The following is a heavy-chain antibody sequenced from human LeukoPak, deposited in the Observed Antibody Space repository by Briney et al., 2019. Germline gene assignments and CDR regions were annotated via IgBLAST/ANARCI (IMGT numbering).Heavy chain of an antibody. V-gene: IGHV4-34*01. D-gene: IGHD6-13*01. CDR2: TSHSGST. Sequence: SETLSLTCAVYGESFSDYYWSWLRQPPGKGLEWIGETSHSGSTNYNPSPKSRVTISVDTSKKQFSLRLTSVTAADTAVYYCAREGIIVAGGTWDYWGQGTLVTVSS. CDR3: AREGIIVAGGTWDY. CDR1: GESFSDYY. J-gene: IGHJ4*02.